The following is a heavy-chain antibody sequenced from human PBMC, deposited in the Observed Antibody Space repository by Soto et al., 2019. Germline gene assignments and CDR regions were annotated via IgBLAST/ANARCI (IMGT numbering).Heavy chain of an antibody. CDR3: ARDKITGLFDY. V-gene: IGHV4-34*01. CDR1: GGSFSGYY. CDR2: INHSGST. J-gene: IGHJ4*02. Sequence: QVQLQQWGAGLLKPSATLSLTCAVYGGSFSGYYWTWIRQPPGTGLEWIGEINHSGSTNYNPSLKSRVTISVDTSKNQSSLKLTSVTAADTAVYYCARDKITGLFDYWGQGTLVTVSS. D-gene: IGHD2-8*02.